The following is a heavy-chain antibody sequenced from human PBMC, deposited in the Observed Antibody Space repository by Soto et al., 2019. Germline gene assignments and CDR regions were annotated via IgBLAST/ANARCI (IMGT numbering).Heavy chain of an antibody. J-gene: IGHJ4*02. D-gene: IGHD3-22*01. CDR1: GGSFRGNS. CDR2: INHSGNT. V-gene: IGHV4-34*01. CDR3: ARCDYDRSGPIDY. Sequence: QVQLQQWGAGLLKPSETLSLTCGVYGGSFRGNSWSGIRHPPGRGLEWIGEINHSGNTKYSPSLKSRVTISVDTSENQFSLKLSSATAADTAVYYCARCDYDRSGPIDYWGQGILVTVSS.